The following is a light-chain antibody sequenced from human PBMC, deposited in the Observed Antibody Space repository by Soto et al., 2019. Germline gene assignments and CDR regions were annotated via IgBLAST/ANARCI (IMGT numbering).Light chain of an antibody. CDR2: AAS. CDR3: QQSYSTPPT. V-gene: IGKV1-39*01. CDR1: QSISSY. Sequence: DSQMTQSPSYVSASVGDRVTITCRASQSISSYLNWYQQKPGKAPKLLIYAASSLQSGVPSRFSGSGSGTDFTLTISSLQPEDFATCYCQQSYSTPPTFGQGTKVDI. J-gene: IGKJ1*01.